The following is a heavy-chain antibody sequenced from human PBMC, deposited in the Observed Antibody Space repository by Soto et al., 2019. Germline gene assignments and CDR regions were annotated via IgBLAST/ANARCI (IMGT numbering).Heavy chain of an antibody. V-gene: IGHV3-30*18. J-gene: IGHJ6*02. CDR1: GFTFSNYG. Sequence: GGSLRLSCAASGFTFSNYGMHWIRQAPGEGLEWVALISYDGSNKNYADSVEGRFTISRDNSKNTLYLQMNSPRAEDTAVYYCAKDHDCSSASCSYYYGMDAWGQGTTVTVSS. CDR2: ISYDGSNK. D-gene: IGHD2-15*01. CDR3: AKDHDCSSASCSYYYGMDA.